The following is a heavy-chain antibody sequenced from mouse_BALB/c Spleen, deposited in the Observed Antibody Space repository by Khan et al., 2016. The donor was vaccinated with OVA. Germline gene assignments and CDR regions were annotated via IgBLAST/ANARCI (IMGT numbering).Heavy chain of an antibody. D-gene: IGHD1-1*01. V-gene: IGHV1S41*01. CDR1: GYTFTSYW. J-gene: IGHJ4*01. Sequence: DLVKPGASVKLSCKASGYTFTSYWINWIKQRPGQGLAWIGRIGPGSSNAYYNDMFKGKATLTVDTSSNTAYIQLSSLSSEDSAVYFCARENYYDRSCYAMDYWGQGTSVTVSA. CDR3: ARENYYDRSCYAMDY. CDR2: IGPGSSNA.